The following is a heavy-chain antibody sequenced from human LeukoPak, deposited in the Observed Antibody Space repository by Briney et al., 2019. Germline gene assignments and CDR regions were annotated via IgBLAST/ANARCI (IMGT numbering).Heavy chain of an antibody. CDR3: ARGGVGLVIIPGWEYDYYGLDV. CDR2: ISSSARYM. V-gene: IGHV3-21*01. J-gene: IGHJ6*02. Sequence: GGSLRLSCAASGFTLSTYSMNWVRQAAGQGLEWVSSISSSARYMYYADSVKGRFTISRDNAKNSLYLQMNSLRAEDTAVYYCARGGVGLVIIPGWEYDYYGLDVWGQGTTVTVSS. CDR1: GFTLSTYS. D-gene: IGHD3/OR15-3a*01.